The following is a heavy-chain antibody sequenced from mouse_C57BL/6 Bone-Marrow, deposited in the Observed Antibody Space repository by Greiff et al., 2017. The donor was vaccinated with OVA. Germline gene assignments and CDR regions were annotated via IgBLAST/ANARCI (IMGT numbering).Heavy chain of an antibody. CDR2: IAPSDSYI. Sequence: QVQLQQSGAELVRPGTSVKLSCKASGYTFTNYWMHWVKQRPGQGLKWIGVIAPSDSYINYNQKFKGRATLTVDTSSSTAYMHLSSLTSEDSAVYYCAHYGSRLYLHYWGQGTSLTVSS. V-gene: IGHV1-59*01. D-gene: IGHD1-1*01. CDR1: GYTFTNYW. J-gene: IGHJ2*02. CDR3: AHYGSRLYLHY.